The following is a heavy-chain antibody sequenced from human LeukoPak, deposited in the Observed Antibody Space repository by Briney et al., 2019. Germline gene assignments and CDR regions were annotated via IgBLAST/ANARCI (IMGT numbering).Heavy chain of an antibody. CDR2: IYYSGST. CDR1: GGSIRSSSYY. D-gene: IGHD1-26*01. J-gene: IGHJ4*02. CDR3: ASLRERSYYARGFDY. Sequence: SETPSLTCTVSGGSIRSSSYYWGWIRQPPGKGLEWIGSIYYSGSTYYNPSLKSRVIISVDTSKNQFSLKLSSVTAADTAVYYCASLRERSYYARGFDYWGQGTLVTVSS. V-gene: IGHV4-39*01.